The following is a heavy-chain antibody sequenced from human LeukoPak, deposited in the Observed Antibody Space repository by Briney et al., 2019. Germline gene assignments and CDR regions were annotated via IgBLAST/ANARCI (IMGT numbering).Heavy chain of an antibody. V-gene: IGHV1-24*01. CDR1: GYTLTELS. CDR2: FDPEDGET. Sequence: ASVKVSCKVSGYTLTELSMHWVRQAPGKGLEWMGGFDPEDGETIYAQKFQGRVTMTEDTSTDTAYMELSSLRSEDTAVYYCATNYDSSGCSDLDIWGQGTMVTVSS. D-gene: IGHD3-22*01. J-gene: IGHJ3*02. CDR3: ATNYDSSGCSDLDI.